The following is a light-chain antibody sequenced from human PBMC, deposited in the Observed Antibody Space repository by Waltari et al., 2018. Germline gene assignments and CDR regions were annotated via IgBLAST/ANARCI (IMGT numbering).Light chain of an antibody. CDR3: QVFGSSPSWT. CDR2: AAS. CDR1: QSVSSSY. V-gene: IGKV3-20*01. J-gene: IGKJ1*01. Sequence: EIVVTQSPGTLPLSPGEGATLSCRAGQSVSSSYLAWYQQKPGQAPRLHIYAASSRATGIPDRFSGSGSGTDFTLTISRLEPEDFAVYYGQVFGSSPSWTFGQGTKVEIK.